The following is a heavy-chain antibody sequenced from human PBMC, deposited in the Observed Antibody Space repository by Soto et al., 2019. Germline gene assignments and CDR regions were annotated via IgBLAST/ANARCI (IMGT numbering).Heavy chain of an antibody. J-gene: IGHJ3*02. V-gene: IGHV3-9*01. D-gene: IGHD4-17*01. CDR3: AKDFGGYGDDAFDI. Sequence: GGSLRLSCAASGFTFDDYAMHWVRQAPGKGLEWVSGISWNSGSIGYADSVKGRFTISRDNAKNSLYLQMNSLRAEDTALYYCAKDFGGYGDDAFDIWGQGTMVTVSS. CDR1: GFTFDDYA. CDR2: ISWNSGSI.